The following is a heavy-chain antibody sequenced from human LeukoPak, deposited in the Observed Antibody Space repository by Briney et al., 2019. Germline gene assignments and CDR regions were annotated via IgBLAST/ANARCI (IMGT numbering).Heavy chain of an antibody. CDR1: GFTFSSYA. D-gene: IGHD3-22*01. CDR3: AKGRYDSSGFNWAA. Sequence: GGSLRLSCAASGFTFSSYAMHWVRQAPGKGLEWVAVISYDGSNKYYADSVKGRFTTSRDNSKNTLYLQMNSLRAEDTAVYYCAKGRYDSSGFNWAAWGQGTLVTVSS. V-gene: IGHV3-30-3*01. J-gene: IGHJ4*02. CDR2: ISYDGSNK.